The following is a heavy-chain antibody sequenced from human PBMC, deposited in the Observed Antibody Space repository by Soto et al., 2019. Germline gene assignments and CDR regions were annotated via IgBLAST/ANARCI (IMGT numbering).Heavy chain of an antibody. V-gene: IGHV1-69*13. CDR2: IIPIFGTA. CDR3: ARDSNYDILTGQHDAFDI. CDR1: GGTFSSYA. Sequence: SVKVSCKASGGTFSSYAISWVRQAPGQGLEWMGGIIPIFGTANYAQKFQDRVTITADESTSTAYMELSSLRSEDTAVYYCARDSNYDILTGQHDAFDIWGQGTMVTVSS. J-gene: IGHJ3*02. D-gene: IGHD3-9*01.